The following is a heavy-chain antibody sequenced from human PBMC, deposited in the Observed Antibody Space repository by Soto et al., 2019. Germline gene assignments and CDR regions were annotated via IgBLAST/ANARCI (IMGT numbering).Heavy chain of an antibody. CDR1: GGSISSSHW. CDR2: IYHSGST. Sequence: SETLSLTCAVSGGSISSSHWWGWVRQAPGKGLEWIGEIYHSGSTNYNPSLKSRITMSVDKSKNQFSVNLSSVTVADTAVYYCVRDADETAIVPAPWLVWGRGTMVTVSS. J-gene: IGHJ6*02. D-gene: IGHD2-21*02. CDR3: VRDADETAIVPAPWLV. V-gene: IGHV4-4*02.